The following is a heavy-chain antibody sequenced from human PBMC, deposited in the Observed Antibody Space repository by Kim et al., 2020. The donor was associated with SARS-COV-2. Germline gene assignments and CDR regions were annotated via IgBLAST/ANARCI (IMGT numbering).Heavy chain of an antibody. D-gene: IGHD4-4*01. J-gene: IGHJ6*02. CDR2: VRNKAKSYTT. CDR1: RFTFSDHY. CDR3: TDVTGMDV. Sequence: GGSLRLSCAASRFTFSDHYMDWIRQAPGKGLEWVGRVRNKAKSYTTEYAASVKVRFTISRDDSKNSLYLQMNSLKTEDTAVYYCTDVTGMDVWGQGTTVT. V-gene: IGHV3-72*01.